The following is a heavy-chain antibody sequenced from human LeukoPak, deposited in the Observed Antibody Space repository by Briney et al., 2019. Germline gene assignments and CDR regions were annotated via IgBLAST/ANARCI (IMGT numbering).Heavy chain of an antibody. V-gene: IGHV4-39*07. Sequence: SETLSLTCTVSGGSISSSSYYWGWIRQPPGKGLEWIGSIYYSGSTYYNPSLKSRVTISVDTSKNQFSLKLSSVTAADTAVYYCARDSPDYGDSLGWFDPWGQGTLVTVSS. CDR3: ARDSPDYGDSLGWFDP. J-gene: IGHJ5*02. D-gene: IGHD4-17*01. CDR1: GGSISSSSYY. CDR2: IYYSGST.